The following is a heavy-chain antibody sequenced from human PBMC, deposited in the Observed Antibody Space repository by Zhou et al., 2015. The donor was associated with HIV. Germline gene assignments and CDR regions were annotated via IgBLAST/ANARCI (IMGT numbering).Heavy chain of an antibody. CDR1: GYTFTSYY. CDR2: INPSGGST. V-gene: IGHV1-46*01. J-gene: IGHJ6*02. CDR3: AREYSSSFAHYYYYGMDV. Sequence: QVQLVQSGAEVKKPGASVKVSCKASGYTFTSYYMHWVRQAPGQGLEWMGIINPSGGSTSYAQKFQGRVTMTRDTSTSTVYMELSSLRSEDTAVYYCAREYSSSFAHYYYYGMDVWGQGTTVTVSS. D-gene: IGHD6-6*01.